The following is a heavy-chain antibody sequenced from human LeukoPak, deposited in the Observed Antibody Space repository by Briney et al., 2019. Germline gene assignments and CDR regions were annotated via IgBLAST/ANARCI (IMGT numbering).Heavy chain of an antibody. CDR1: GYSFTSYW. Sequence: GESLKISCKGSGYSFTSYWIGWVRQMPGKGLEWMGIIYPGDSDTRYSPSFQGQVTISADKSISTAYQQWSSLKASDTAMYYCAGHRIKMVLVVNPSDAFDIWGQGTMVTVSS. CDR3: AGHRIKMVLVVNPSDAFDI. J-gene: IGHJ3*02. V-gene: IGHV5-51*01. D-gene: IGHD3-22*01. CDR2: IYPGDSDT.